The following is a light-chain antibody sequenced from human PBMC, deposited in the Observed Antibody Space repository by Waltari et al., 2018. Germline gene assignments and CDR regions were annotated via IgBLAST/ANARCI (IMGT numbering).Light chain of an antibody. CDR1: QSVGKY. J-gene: IGKJ1*01. CDR2: GAS. CDR3: QHHVRLPAT. V-gene: IGKV3-20*01. Sequence: IVLTQAPGTLSLSPGERATLSCRASQSVGKYLAWYQQKPGQAPRLRIYGASSRAAGIPDRFSGSGSGADFSLTISRLEPEDFAVYYCQHHVRLPATFGQGTKVE.